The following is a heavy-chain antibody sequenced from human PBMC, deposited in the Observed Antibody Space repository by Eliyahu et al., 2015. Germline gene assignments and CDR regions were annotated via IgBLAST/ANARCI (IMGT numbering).Heavy chain of an antibody. D-gene: IGHD3-16*01. CDR2: ISWGSATS. V-gene: IGHV3-9*01. J-gene: IGHJ6*02. CDR3: AKDVGGTPFPSYAMDV. Sequence: VHLVESGGGLAQPGRSLRLSCAASGFAFDAFAMHWVRQAPGKGLEWLSTISWGSATSAYADSLKGRFTISRDNAKNILFLQMNSLRPEDTALYYCAKDVGGTPFPSYAMDVWGQGTTVTVS. CDR1: GFAFDAFA.